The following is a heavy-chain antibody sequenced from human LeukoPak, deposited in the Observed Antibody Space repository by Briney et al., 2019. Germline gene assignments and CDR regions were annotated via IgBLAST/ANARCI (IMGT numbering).Heavy chain of an antibody. D-gene: IGHD6-6*01. J-gene: IGHJ4*02. V-gene: IGHV4-61*02. Sequence: SETLSLTCTVSGASISSGSYYWSWIRQPAGTGLEWIGRIYTSGSTNYNPSLKSRVTISVDTSKNQFSLKLSSVTAADTAVYYCARAFFEYSSSAVGDWGQGTLVTVSS. CDR2: IYTSGST. CDR3: ARAFFEYSSSAVGD. CDR1: GASISSGSYY.